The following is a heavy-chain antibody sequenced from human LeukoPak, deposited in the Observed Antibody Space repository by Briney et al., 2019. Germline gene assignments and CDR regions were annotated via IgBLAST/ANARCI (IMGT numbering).Heavy chain of an antibody. CDR1: GFTFDDYA. D-gene: IGHD6-13*01. J-gene: IGHJ4*02. Sequence: PGGSLRLSCAASGFTFDDYAMHWVRQAPGKGLEWVSGISWNSGSIGYADSVKGRFTISRDNAKNSLYLQMNSLRAEDTALYYCAKDSRQGIIAAAGLDYWGQGTLVTVPS. CDR2: ISWNSGSI. CDR3: AKDSRQGIIAAAGLDY. V-gene: IGHV3-9*01.